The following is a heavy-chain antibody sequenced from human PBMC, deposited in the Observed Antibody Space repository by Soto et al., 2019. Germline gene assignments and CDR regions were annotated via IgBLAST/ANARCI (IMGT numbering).Heavy chain of an antibody. Sequence: SETLSLTCTVSGGSISSYYWSWIRQPAGKGLEWIGRIYFSGHTNYNPSLKSRVTMSVDTSKNLFSLKLSSVTAADTAVYYCARLGVRVPTPGNWFDPWGQGTLVTVS. J-gene: IGHJ5*02. CDR2: IYFSGHT. D-gene: IGHD2-8*02. CDR1: GGSISSYY. CDR3: ARLGVRVPTPGNWFDP. V-gene: IGHV4-4*07.